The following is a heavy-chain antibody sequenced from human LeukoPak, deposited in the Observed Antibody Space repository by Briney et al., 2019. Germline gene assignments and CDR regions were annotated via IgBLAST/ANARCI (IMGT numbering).Heavy chain of an antibody. CDR3: TREPVP. V-gene: IGHV4-4*07. Sequence: SETLSLTCTVSGGSISSYYWSWIRQPAGKGLEWIGRIYAGGTASYNPSLKSRVTMSADMSKNQLSLKLTSVTAADTAVYYCTREPVPWGQGTLVTVSS. D-gene: IGHD6-19*01. J-gene: IGHJ4*02. CDR1: GGSISSYY. CDR2: IYAGGTA.